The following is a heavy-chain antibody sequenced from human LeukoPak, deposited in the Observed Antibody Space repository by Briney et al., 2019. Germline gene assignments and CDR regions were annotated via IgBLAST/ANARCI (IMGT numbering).Heavy chain of an antibody. J-gene: IGHJ4*02. CDR3: AKEYCRGNSCYDDRGAFDY. CDR2: INHSGST. D-gene: IGHD2-2*01. Sequence: SETLSLTCTVSGYSISSGYYWGWIRQPPGKGLEWIGEINHSGSTNYNPSLKSRVTISVDTSKNQFSLKLSSVTAADTAVYYCAKEYCRGNSCYDDRGAFDYWGQGTLVTVSS. CDR1: GYSISSGYY. V-gene: IGHV4-38-2*02.